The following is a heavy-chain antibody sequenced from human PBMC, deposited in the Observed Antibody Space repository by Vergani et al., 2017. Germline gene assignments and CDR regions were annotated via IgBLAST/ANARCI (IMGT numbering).Heavy chain of an antibody. CDR3: ARGIASSGSDAFDI. D-gene: IGHD3-22*01. J-gene: IGHJ3*02. V-gene: IGHV4-61*01. CDR2: IYYSGST. Sequence: QVQLQESGPGLVKPSETLSLTCTVSGGSVSSGSYYWSWIRQPPGKGLEWIGYIYYSGSTNDNPSLKSRVTISVDTSKNQFSLKLSSVTAADTAVYYCARGIASSGSDAFDIWGQGTMVTVSS. CDR1: GGSVSSGSYY.